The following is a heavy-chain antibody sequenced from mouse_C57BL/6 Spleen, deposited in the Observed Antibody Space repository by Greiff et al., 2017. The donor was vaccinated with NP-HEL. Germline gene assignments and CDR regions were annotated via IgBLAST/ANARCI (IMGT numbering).Heavy chain of an antibody. CDR3: ARSDYGWYVDY. V-gene: IGHV1-69*01. CDR1: GYTFTSYW. Sequence: QVQLQQPGAELVMPGASVKLSCKASGYTFTSYWMHWVKQRPGQGLEWIGEIDPSDSYTNYNQKFKGKSKLTVDKSSSTAYMQLSSLTSEDSAVYYCARSDYGWYVDYWGQGTTLTVSS. CDR2: IDPSDSYT. D-gene: IGHD1-1*02. J-gene: IGHJ2*01.